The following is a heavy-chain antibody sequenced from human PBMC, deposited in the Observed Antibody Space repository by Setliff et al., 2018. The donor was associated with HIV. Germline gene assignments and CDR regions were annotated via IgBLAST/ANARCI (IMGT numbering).Heavy chain of an antibody. CDR3: ARGSRGYSYAYYYYYMDV. J-gene: IGHJ6*03. D-gene: IGHD5-18*01. CDR2: IYYTGNT. Sequence: PSETLSLTCTVSDGSITTDNYFWGWIRQPPGKGLEWIGSIYYTGNTYSNSSLKSRVSMSVDTSKKQISLRLHSVTAADTAVYYCARGSRGYSYAYYYYYMDVWGKGTTVTV. V-gene: IGHV4-39*01. CDR1: DGSITTDNYF.